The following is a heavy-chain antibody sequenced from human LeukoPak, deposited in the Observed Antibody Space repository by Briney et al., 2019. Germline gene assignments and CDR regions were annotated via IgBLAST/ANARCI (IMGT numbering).Heavy chain of an antibody. V-gene: IGHV1-69*05. CDR1: GGTFSSYA. Sequence: SVKVSCKASGGTFSSYAISWVRQAPGQGLEWMGRIIPIFGTTNYAQKFQGRVTITTDESTSTAYMELSSLRSEDTAVYYCARQTMVRGVRFDYWGQGTLVTVSS. D-gene: IGHD3-10*01. CDR2: IIPIFGTT. CDR3: ARQTMVRGVRFDY. J-gene: IGHJ4*02.